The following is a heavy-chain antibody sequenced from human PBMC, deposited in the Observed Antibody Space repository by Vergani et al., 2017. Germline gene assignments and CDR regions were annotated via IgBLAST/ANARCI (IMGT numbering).Heavy chain of an antibody. CDR3: ASKRCGTPGCQIGFFRE. Sequence: QVHLVESGGGVVQPGRSLRLSCVVSGFTSSYYGMHWVRQAPGKGLEWVAVISYDGMQKYYADSVKCRFTISRDNSKSTLYLQMNSLRTEDTAVYYCASKRCGTPGCQIGFFREWGQGTLVTVSS. D-gene: IGHD1-1*01. CDR1: GFTSSYYG. V-gene: IGHV3-30*03. CDR2: ISYDGMQK. J-gene: IGHJ1*01.